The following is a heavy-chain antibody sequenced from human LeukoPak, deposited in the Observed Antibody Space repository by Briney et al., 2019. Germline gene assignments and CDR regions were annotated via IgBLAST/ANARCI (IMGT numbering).Heavy chain of an antibody. CDR2: ISSSSSYI. CDR1: GFTFSSYS. CDR3: ARDSSGYSFDSIGYVI. J-gene: IGHJ4*02. Sequence: GGSLRLSCAASGFTFSSYSMNWVRQAPGKGLEWVSSISSSSSYIYYADSVKGRFTISRDNAKNSLYLQMNSLRAEDTAVYYCARDSSGYSFDSIGYVIWGQGTLVTVSS. D-gene: IGHD3-22*01. V-gene: IGHV3-21*01.